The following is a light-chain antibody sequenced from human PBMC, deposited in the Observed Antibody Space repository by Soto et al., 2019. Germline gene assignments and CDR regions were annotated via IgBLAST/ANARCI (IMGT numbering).Light chain of an antibody. CDR1: QSVSSRY. Sequence: EIVLTQSPGTLYLSPGERATLSCRAIQSVSSRYLAWYQQKPGQAPRLFISGASTRATGIPDRFSGSGSGTDFTLTISRLEPEDFAVYYCQQYGNSRWTFGQGTKV. V-gene: IGKV3-20*01. J-gene: IGKJ1*01. CDR3: QQYGNSRWT. CDR2: GAS.